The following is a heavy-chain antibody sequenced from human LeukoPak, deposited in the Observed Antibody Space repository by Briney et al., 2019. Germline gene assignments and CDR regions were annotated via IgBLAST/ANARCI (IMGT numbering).Heavy chain of an antibody. V-gene: IGHV4-59*13. CDR3: ARGGYCSGGSCDWFDP. CDR2: VYYTGST. J-gene: IGHJ5*02. Sequence: SETLSLTCTVSGGSIRSSYWSWIRQPPGKGLEWIGYVYYTGSTNYNPSLKSRVTISVDTSKNQFSLKLSSVTAADTAVYYCARGGYCSGGSCDWFDPWGQGTLVTVSS. D-gene: IGHD2-15*01. CDR1: GGSIRSSY.